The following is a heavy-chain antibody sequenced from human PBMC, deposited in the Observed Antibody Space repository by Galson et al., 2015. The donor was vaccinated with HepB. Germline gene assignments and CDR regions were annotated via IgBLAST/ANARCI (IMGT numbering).Heavy chain of an antibody. CDR2: ISSSSTTI. CDR3: ARGLLGISNY. J-gene: IGHJ4*02. V-gene: IGHV3-48*01. CDR1: GFTFSSHE. D-gene: IGHD2/OR15-2a*01. Sequence: SLRLSCAASGFTFSSHETNWVRQAPGKGLEWVSYISSSSTTINYADSLKGRFTISRDNAKNSLYLQMNSLRAEDTAVYYCARGLLGISNYWGQGTLVTVSS.